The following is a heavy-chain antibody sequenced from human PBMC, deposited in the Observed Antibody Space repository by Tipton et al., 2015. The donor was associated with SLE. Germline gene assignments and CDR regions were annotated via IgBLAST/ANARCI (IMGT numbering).Heavy chain of an antibody. CDR1: GYTFTNYG. D-gene: IGHD3-3*01. J-gene: IGHJ6*02. CDR3: ARDYDFWSGYLPHGMDV. CDR2: ISGHNGNT. V-gene: IGHV1-18*01. Sequence: QSGAEVKKPGASVKVSCKASGYTFTNYGISWVRQAPGQGLEWMGRISGHNGNTDYIQKFQGRVTMTTDTSTNTAYMELGSLKSDDTAVYYCARDYDFWSGYLPHGMDVWGQGTTVTVSS.